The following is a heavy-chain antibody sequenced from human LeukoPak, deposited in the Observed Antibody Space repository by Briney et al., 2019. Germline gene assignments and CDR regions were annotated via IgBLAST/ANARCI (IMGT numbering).Heavy chain of an antibody. CDR3: AKQLGYCSDGSCYFPY. V-gene: IGHV3-23*01. D-gene: IGHD2-15*01. J-gene: IGHJ4*02. CDR2: ISNNGGYT. Sequence: GGSLRLSCAVAGFTFSSSAMSWVRQAPGKGLEWVSAISNNGGYTYYADSVQGRFTISRDNSKSTLCLQMNSLRAEDTAVYYCAKQLGYCSDGSCYFPYWGQGTLVTVSS. CDR1: GFTFSSSA.